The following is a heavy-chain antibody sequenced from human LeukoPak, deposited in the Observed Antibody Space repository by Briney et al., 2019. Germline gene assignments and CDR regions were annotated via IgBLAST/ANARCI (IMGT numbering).Heavy chain of an antibody. J-gene: IGHJ6*02. CDR2: ISAYNGNT. CDR3: AREAPYYYGMDV. CDR1: GYTFTSYG. Sequence: ASVEVSFKASGYTFTSYGISWVRQAPGQGLEWTGWISAYNGNTNYAQKLQGRVTMTTDTSTSTAYMELRSLRSDDTAVYYCAREAPYYYGMDVWGPGTTVTVSS. V-gene: IGHV1-18*01.